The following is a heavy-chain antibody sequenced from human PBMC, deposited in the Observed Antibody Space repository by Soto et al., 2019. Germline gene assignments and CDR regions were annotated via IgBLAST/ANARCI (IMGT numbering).Heavy chain of an antibody. CDR2: IYYSGNT. CDR3: ARQYYFGSGSYYKRPFDF. J-gene: IGHJ4*02. Sequence: SETLSLTCTVSGGSISSSSYYWGWIRQPPGKGLEWIGSIYYSGNTYYNPSLKSRVTISVDTAKNQFSLKLSSVTAADTAVYYCARQYYFGSGSYYKRPFDFLGQGTLVTVS. CDR1: GGSISSSSYY. V-gene: IGHV4-39*01. D-gene: IGHD3-10*01.